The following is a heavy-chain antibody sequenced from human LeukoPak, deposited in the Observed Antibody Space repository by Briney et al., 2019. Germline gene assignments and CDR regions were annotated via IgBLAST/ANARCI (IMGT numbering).Heavy chain of an antibody. Sequence: PSETLSLTCAVSGGSFSGYFWRWIRQPPGKGLEWIGDVGHSGSNGYNPSLKRRVTILADPSKSQFPLKLSSVTAADTAVYYCATRGDFSDSSGNSDDALDIWGPGTMVTVSS. D-gene: IGHD4-23*01. CDR3: ATRGDFSDSSGNSDDALDI. J-gene: IGHJ3*02. CDR1: GGSFSGYF. CDR2: VGHSGSN. V-gene: IGHV4-34*01.